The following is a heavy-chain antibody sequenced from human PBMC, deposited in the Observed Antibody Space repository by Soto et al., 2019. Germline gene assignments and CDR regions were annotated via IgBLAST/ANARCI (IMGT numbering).Heavy chain of an antibody. D-gene: IGHD3-22*01. CDR3: ARAYDSSGYWNVFYYYYGMDV. Sequence: PSETLSLTCTVSGGSISSGDYYWSWIRQPPGKGLEWIGYIYYSGSTYYNPSLKGRVTISVDTSKNQFSLKLSSVTAADIAVYYCARAYDSSGYWNVFYYYYGMDVWSQGTTLTVSS. CDR1: GGSISSGDYY. CDR2: IYYSGST. V-gene: IGHV4-30-4*01. J-gene: IGHJ6*02.